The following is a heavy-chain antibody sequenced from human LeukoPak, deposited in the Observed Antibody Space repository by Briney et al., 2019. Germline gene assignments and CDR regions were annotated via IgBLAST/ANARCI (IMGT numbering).Heavy chain of an antibody. CDR3: AADRADFDSSGYALDY. CDR1: GYSLTELS. V-gene: IGHV1-24*01. J-gene: IGHJ4*02. Sequence: ASVKVSCKVSGYSLTELSMQWVRQAPGKGLEWMGGFDPEDGETIYAEKFQGRVTMTEDTSTGTAYMELSSLRSEDTAVYYCAADRADFDSSGYALDYWGQGTLVTVSS. CDR2: FDPEDGET. D-gene: IGHD3-22*01.